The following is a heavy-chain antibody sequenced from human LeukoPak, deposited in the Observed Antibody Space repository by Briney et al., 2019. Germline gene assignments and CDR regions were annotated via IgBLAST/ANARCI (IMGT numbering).Heavy chain of an antibody. D-gene: IGHD1-14*01. Sequence: GGSLRLSCAASGFTFSSYTMSWVRQAPGKGLEWVSSISSSSSYIYYADSVKGRFTISRDNAKNSLYLQMNSLRAEDTAVYYCARKVTRKYNWFDPWGQGTLVTVSS. V-gene: IGHV3-21*01. CDR3: ARKVTRKYNWFDP. CDR1: GFTFSSYT. CDR2: ISSSSSYI. J-gene: IGHJ5*02.